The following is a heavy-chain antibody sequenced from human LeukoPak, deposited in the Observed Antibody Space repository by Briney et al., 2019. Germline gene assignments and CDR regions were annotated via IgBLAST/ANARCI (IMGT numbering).Heavy chain of an antibody. CDR1: GGSFSGYY. CDR2: INHSGST. J-gene: IGHJ5*02. V-gene: IGHV4-34*01. CDR3: ARHMVVPAAPDWFDP. Sequence: SETLSLTCAVYGGSFSGYYWSWIRQPPGKGLEWIGEINHSGSTNYNPSLKSRATISVDTSKNQFSLKLSSVTAADTAVYYCARHMVVPAAPDWFDPWGQGTLVTVSS. D-gene: IGHD2-2*01.